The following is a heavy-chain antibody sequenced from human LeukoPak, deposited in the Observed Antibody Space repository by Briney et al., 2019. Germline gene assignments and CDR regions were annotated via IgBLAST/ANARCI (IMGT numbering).Heavy chain of an antibody. Sequence: GGSLRLSRAASGFTVSSNYMSWVRQAPGKGLEWVANINEDGSYKFHADSVKGRLTISRDNAKNSLYLQMNSLRADDTAVYYCARDATRGGDNDYWGQGILVTVSS. V-gene: IGHV3-7*01. CDR3: ARDATRGGDNDY. CDR1: GFTVSSNY. CDR2: INEDGSYK. J-gene: IGHJ4*02. D-gene: IGHD2-21*02.